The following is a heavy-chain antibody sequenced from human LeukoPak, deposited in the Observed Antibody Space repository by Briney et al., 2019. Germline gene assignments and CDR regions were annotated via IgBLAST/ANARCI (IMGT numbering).Heavy chain of an antibody. Sequence: PGRSLRLSCAASGFTFDDYAMHWVRQAPGKGLEWVSGISWNSGSIGYADSVKGRFTISRDNAKNSLYLQMNSLRAEDTALYYCAKDAGMAVAGTKFDYWGQGTLVTVSS. CDR2: ISWNSGSI. CDR1: GFTFDDYA. V-gene: IGHV3-9*01. J-gene: IGHJ4*02. CDR3: AKDAGMAVAGTKFDY. D-gene: IGHD6-19*01.